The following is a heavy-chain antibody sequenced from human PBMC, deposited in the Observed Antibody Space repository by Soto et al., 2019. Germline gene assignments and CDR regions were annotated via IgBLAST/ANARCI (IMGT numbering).Heavy chain of an antibody. Sequence: GGSLRLSCAASGFTFSSYSMNWVRQAPGKGLEWVSTISGSGARTYYADSVKGRFTISRDNAKNSLYLQMNSLRAEDTAVYYCASVIVGHDMLFDYWGPGTLVTVSS. CDR3: ASVIVGHDMLFDY. CDR2: ISGSGART. V-gene: IGHV3-21*01. J-gene: IGHJ4*02. D-gene: IGHD3-16*02. CDR1: GFTFSSYS.